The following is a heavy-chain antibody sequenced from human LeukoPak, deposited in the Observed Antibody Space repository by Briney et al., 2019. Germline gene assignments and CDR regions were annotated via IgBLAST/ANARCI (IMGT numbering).Heavy chain of an antibody. CDR1: GFTFSSYG. CDR3: ARDSSSALMDV. V-gene: IGHV3-33*01. J-gene: IGHJ6*03. Sequence: GGSLRLSCAASGFTFSSYGMHWVRQAPGKGLEWVAVIWYDGSNKYYADSVKGRFTISRDNSKNTLYLQTNSLRAEDTAVYYCARDSSSALMDVWGKGTTVTVSS. CDR2: IWYDGSNK. D-gene: IGHD6-6*01.